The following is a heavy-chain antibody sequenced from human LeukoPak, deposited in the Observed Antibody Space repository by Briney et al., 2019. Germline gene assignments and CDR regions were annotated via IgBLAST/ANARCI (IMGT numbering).Heavy chain of an antibody. Sequence: GGSLRLSCAASGFTFSSYSMNWVRQAPGKGLEWVSSISSSSSYIYYADSVKGRFTISRDNAKNSLYLQMNSQRAEDTAVYYCARAIVGATIRSAWGQGTLVTVSS. J-gene: IGHJ4*02. CDR3: ARAIVGATIRSA. V-gene: IGHV3-21*01. CDR2: ISSSSSYI. CDR1: GFTFSSYS. D-gene: IGHD1-26*01.